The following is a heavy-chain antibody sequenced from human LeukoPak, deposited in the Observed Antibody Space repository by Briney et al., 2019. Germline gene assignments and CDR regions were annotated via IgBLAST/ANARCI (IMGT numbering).Heavy chain of an antibody. CDR2: ISYSGST. J-gene: IGHJ6*02. CDR1: GGSMSGYY. CDR3: ARHIVVVTAGGYYYYGMDV. V-gene: IGHV4-59*01. D-gene: IGHD2-21*02. Sequence: SETLSLTCTVSGGSMSGYYWTWIRQPPGKGLEWIGYISYSGSTNYNPSLKSRANISVDTSKNHFSLNLSSVTAADTAVYYCARHIVVVTAGGYYYYGMDVWGQGTTVTVSS.